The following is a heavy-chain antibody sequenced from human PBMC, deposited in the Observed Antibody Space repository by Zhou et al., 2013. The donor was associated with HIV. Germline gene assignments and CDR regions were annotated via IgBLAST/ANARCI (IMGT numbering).Heavy chain of an antibody. J-gene: IGHJ4*02. CDR1: GYTFTSYY. V-gene: IGHV1-46*01. Sequence: QVQLVQSGAEVQKPGASVKVSCKASGYTFTSYYLHWVRQAPGQGLEWMGIINPFVGSVIYAEKFQGRLTITADESTTTAYMDLGGLTSDDTAVYYCARDPFRPQSVTSITGPFDYWGQGTLVTVSS. D-gene: IGHD5-12*01. CDR2: INPFVGSV. CDR3: ARDPFRPQSVTSITGPFDY.